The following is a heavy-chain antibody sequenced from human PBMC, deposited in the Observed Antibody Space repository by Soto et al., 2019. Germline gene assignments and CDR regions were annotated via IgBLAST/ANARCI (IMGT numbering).Heavy chain of an antibody. CDR2: IYYSGST. D-gene: IGHD3-10*01. Sequence: SETLSLTCTVSGGSISSGDYYWIWIRQAPGKGLEWIGYIYYSGSTYYNPSLKSRVTISVDTSKNQFSLKLSSVTAADTAVYYCARGLSDVNWFDPWGQGTLVTVSS. V-gene: IGHV4-30-4*01. CDR3: ARGLSDVNWFDP. J-gene: IGHJ5*02. CDR1: GGSISSGDYY.